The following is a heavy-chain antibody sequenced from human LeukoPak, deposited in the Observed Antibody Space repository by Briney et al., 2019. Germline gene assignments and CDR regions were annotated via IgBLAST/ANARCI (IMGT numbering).Heavy chain of an antibody. J-gene: IGHJ5*02. CDR2: INPNRGNT. V-gene: IGHV1-8*01. CDR1: GYTFTSYD. Sequence: ASVKVSCKASGYTFTSYDINWVRQAPGQGREWMGWINPNRGNTGYEQKFQGSVTIARNISISTAYMELSRLRSEDTAVYYCARANIYCSGGSCYSDWFDPWGQGTLVTVSS. CDR3: ARANIYCSGGSCYSDWFDP. D-gene: IGHD2-15*01.